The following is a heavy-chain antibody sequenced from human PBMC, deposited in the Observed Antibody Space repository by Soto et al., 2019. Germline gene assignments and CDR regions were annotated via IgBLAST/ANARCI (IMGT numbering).Heavy chain of an antibody. D-gene: IGHD3-9*01. J-gene: IGHJ4*02. V-gene: IGHV1-18*01. CDR2: ISANNGNT. CDR1: GYTFTTFG. Sequence: ASVKVSCKACGYTFTTFGISWVRQAPGQGLEWVGWISANNGNTKYSQRFQGRVSLTTETSASTAYMELRSLRSDDTAVYYCARSAPFDIYAITPVDFWGQGTLVTVSS. CDR3: ARSAPFDIYAITPVDF.